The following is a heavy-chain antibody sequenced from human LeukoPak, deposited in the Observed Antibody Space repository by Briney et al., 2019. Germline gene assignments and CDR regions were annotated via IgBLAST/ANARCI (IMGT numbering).Heavy chain of an antibody. CDR3: ARGGGYSYGPTVAYYYGMDV. CDR2: MNPNGGNT. J-gene: IGHJ6*02. V-gene: IGHV1-8*01. CDR1: GYTFTSYD. Sequence: ASAKVSCKASGYTFTSYDINWVRQATGQGLEWMGWMNPNGGNTGYAQKFQGRVTMTRNTSISTAYMELSSLRSEDTAVYYCARGGGYSYGPTVAYYYGMDVWGQGTTVTVSS. D-gene: IGHD5-18*01.